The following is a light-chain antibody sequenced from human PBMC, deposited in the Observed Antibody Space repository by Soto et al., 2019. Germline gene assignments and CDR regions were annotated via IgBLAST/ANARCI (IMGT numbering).Light chain of an antibody. J-gene: IGLJ1*01. CDR3: CSYASTSTYV. CDR2: AVS. CDR1: SSDIGAFNY. Sequence: QSVLTQPASVSGSPGQSITISCTGTSSDIGAFNYVSWYQQHPGKAPKLIIYAVSNRPSGVSERFSGSKSDSPASLSISGLQAEDEAYYFCCSYASTSTYVFGPGTKLTVL. V-gene: IGLV2-14*01.